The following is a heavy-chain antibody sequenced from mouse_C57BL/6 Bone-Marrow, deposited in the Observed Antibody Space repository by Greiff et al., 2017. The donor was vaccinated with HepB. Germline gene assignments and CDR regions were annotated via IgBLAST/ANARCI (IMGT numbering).Heavy chain of an antibody. V-gene: IGHV1-69*01. D-gene: IGHD1-1*01. CDR3: ARSPYYYGSSYGYYYAMDY. J-gene: IGHJ4*01. CDR1: GYTFTSYW. Sequence: VQLQQSGAELVMPGASVKLSCKASGYTFTSYWMHWVKQRPGQGLEWIGEIDPSDSYTNYNQKFKGKSTLTVDKSSSTAYMQLSSLTSEDSAVYYCARSPYYYGSSYGYYYAMDYWGQGTSVTVSS. CDR2: IDPSDSYT.